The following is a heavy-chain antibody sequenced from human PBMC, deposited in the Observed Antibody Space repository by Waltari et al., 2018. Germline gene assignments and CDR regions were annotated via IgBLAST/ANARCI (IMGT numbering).Heavy chain of an antibody. Sequence: QVQLQESGPGLVKPSETLSLTCTVSGGSISSYYWSWIRPPPGKGLEWIGYIYYSGSTNYNPSLKSRVTISVDTSKNQFSLKLSSVTAADTAVYYCAREPRIAVEEGDAFDIWGQGTMVTVSS. CDR1: GGSISSYY. D-gene: IGHD6-19*01. CDR3: AREPRIAVEEGDAFDI. CDR2: IYYSGST. J-gene: IGHJ3*02. V-gene: IGHV4-59*01.